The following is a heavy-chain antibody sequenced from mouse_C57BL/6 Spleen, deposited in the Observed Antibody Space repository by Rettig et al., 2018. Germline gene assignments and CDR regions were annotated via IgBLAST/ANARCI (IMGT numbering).Heavy chain of an antibody. J-gene: IGHJ2*01. CDR1: YIFTSYG. V-gene: IGHV1-81*01. Sequence: YIFTSYGISWVKQRTGQGLEWIGEIYPRSGNTYCNEKFKGKATLTADKSSSTAYMELRSLTSEDSAVYFCAREELPHYFDYWGQGTTLTVSS. CDR3: AREELPHYFDY. CDR2: IYPRSGNT.